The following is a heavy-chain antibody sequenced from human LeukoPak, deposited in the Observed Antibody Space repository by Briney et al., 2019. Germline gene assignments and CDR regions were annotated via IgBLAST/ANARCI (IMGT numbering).Heavy chain of an antibody. Sequence: SETLSLTCTVSGGSISSGSYYWSWIRQPAGKGLEWIGRIYTSGSTNYNPSPKSRVTISVDTSKNQFSLKLSSVTAADTAVYYCARGDGDPFDYWGQGTLVTVSS. CDR1: GGSISSGSYY. CDR3: ARGDGDPFDY. D-gene: IGHD4-17*01. V-gene: IGHV4-61*02. J-gene: IGHJ4*02. CDR2: IYTSGST.